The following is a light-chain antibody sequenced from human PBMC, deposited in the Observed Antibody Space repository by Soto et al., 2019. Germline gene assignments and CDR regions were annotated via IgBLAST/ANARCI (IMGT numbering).Light chain of an antibody. CDR1: SSDVVRYNY. Sequence: QSAVPQPASVSGSPGQSITISCTGTSSDVVRYNYVSWYRQYPGEAPKLMIYDVSNRPSGVSNPFSGSKPGNTASLTISGLQAEDEADYYCSSYTSISTVVFGGGTKQTVL. CDR2: DVS. CDR3: SSYTSISTVV. V-gene: IGLV2-14*01. J-gene: IGLJ2*01.